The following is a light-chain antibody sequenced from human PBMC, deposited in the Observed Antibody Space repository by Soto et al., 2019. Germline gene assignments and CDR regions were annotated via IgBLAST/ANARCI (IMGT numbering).Light chain of an antibody. CDR2: GAS. Sequence: EIELTQSPSTLSSSPGERATLSCRASQSVGINYLAWYQQKPGQAPRPLLYGASIMATGIPYRFSGSGSGADFTLTISRLEPEDFAVYYCQQYGSSPFTFGGGTKVEIK. CDR1: QSVGINY. V-gene: IGKV3-20*01. CDR3: QQYGSSPFT. J-gene: IGKJ4*01.